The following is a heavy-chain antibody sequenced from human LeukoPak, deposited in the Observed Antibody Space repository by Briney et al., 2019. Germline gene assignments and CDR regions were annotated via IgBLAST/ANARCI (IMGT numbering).Heavy chain of an antibody. V-gene: IGHV4-59*01. CDR1: SGSTSSYY. CDR3: ARVVYRNWFDP. CDR2: IYSSGST. D-gene: IGHD5/OR15-5a*01. Sequence: SETLSLTCTVSSGSTSSYYWTWIRQPPGKGLEWIRHIYSSGSTYYNPSLKSRVTISIDTSKNQFSLRLSSVTAADTAVYYCARVVYRNWFDPWGRGTLVTVSS. J-gene: IGHJ5*02.